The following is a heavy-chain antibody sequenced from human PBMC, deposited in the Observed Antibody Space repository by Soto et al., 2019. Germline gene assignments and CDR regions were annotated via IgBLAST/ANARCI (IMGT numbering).Heavy chain of an antibody. Sequence: EVQLVESGGGLIQPGGSLRLSCAASGFTVSSNYMSWVRQAPGKGLEWVSVIYSGDTTYYADSVKGRFTISRDHSKNTLYLQMNSLRAEDTAVYYCARDLRTLYGMDVWAQGTTVTVSS. CDR3: ARDLRTLYGMDV. J-gene: IGHJ6*02. CDR2: IYSGDTT. CDR1: GFTVSSNY. V-gene: IGHV3-53*01.